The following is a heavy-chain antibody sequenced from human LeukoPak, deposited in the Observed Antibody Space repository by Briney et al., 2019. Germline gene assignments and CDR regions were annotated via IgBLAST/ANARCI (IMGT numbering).Heavy chain of an antibody. CDR2: IFHSGGT. CDR1: GYSITSGYY. D-gene: IGHD3-22*01. Sequence: NPSETLSLTCSVSGYSITSGYYWGWIRQPPGKGLEWIGIIFHSGGTYYNPSLKSRITISMDTSKNQFSLGLRSVTAADTAVYYCARATMIDYWGQGTLVTVSS. CDR3: ARATMIDY. V-gene: IGHV4-38-2*02. J-gene: IGHJ4*02.